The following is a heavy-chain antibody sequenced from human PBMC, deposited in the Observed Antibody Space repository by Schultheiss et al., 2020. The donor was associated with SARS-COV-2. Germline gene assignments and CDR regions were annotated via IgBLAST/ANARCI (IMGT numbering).Heavy chain of an antibody. CDR2: ISSSSSYI. D-gene: IGHD4-17*01. J-gene: IGHJ4*02. CDR3: AKESLVYGDYGSGTFDY. CDR1: GFTFSSYS. V-gene: IGHV3-21*04. Sequence: GGSLRLSCAASGFTFSSYSMNWVRQAPGKGLEWVSSISSSSSYIYYADSVKGRFTISRDNAKNSLYLQMNSLRAEDTAVYYCAKESLVYGDYGSGTFDYWGQGTLVTVSS.